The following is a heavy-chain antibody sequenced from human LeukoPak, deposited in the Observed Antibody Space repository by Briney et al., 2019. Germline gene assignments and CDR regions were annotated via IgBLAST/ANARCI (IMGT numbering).Heavy chain of an antibody. Sequence: SETLSLTCTVSGGSISSYYWSWIRQPPGKGLEWIGNIYHTGITYYNPSLKSRVTISVDTSNNQISLKLTSVTAADTAVYYCARGLGYCSGGSCYSPQNWFDPWGQGTLVTVSS. D-gene: IGHD2-15*01. CDR3: ARGLGYCSGGSCYSPQNWFDP. CDR2: IYHTGIT. CDR1: GGSISSYY. J-gene: IGHJ5*02. V-gene: IGHV4-59*04.